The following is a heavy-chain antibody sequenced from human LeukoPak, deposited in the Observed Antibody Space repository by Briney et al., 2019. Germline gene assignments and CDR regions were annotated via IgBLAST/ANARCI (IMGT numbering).Heavy chain of an antibody. CDR1: GYTFTGYY. V-gene: IGHV1-2*04. Sequence: GASVKVSCKASGYTFTGYYMHWVRQAPGHGLEYMGWINPNSGGTNYAQKFQGWVTMTRDTSISTAYMELSSLRSEDTAVYYCAREHDFLIDYSFDYWGQGTLVTVSS. J-gene: IGHJ4*02. CDR2: INPNSGGT. D-gene: IGHD3-3*01. CDR3: AREHDFLIDYSFDY.